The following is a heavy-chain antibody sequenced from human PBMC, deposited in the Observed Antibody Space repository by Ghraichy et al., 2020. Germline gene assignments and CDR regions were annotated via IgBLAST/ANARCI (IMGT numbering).Heavy chain of an antibody. J-gene: IGHJ3*02. CDR1: GYMFTNYA. Sequence: ASVKVSCKASGYMFTNYALNWVRQTPGQGLEWMGWINTDTGNPTFAQGFTGRFVFSLDTSVSTAYLQISSLKAEDTAVYFCARRGVAESGAFDIWGQGTRVTVSS. CDR3: ARRGVAESGAFDI. CDR2: INTDTGNP. D-gene: IGHD6-13*01. V-gene: IGHV7-4-1*02.